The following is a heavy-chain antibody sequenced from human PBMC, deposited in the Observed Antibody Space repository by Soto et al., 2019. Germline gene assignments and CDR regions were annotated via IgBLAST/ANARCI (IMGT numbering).Heavy chain of an antibody. D-gene: IGHD1-7*01. CDR1: GFTFSSYA. Sequence: GGSLRLSCAASGFTFSSYAMSWVRQAPGKGLEWVSAISGSGGSTYYADSVKGRFTISRDNSKNTLYLKMNSLRAEDTAVYYCAKGPNWNYGPPSYYFDYWGQGTLVTVSS. CDR3: AKGPNWNYGPPSYYFDY. CDR2: ISGSGGST. J-gene: IGHJ4*02. V-gene: IGHV3-23*01.